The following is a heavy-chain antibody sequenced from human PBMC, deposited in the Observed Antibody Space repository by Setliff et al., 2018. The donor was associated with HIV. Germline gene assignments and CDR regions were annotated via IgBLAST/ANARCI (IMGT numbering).Heavy chain of an antibody. CDR3: ARGRGSSSSWPIDY. J-gene: IGHJ4*02. D-gene: IGHD6-13*01. CDR2: IYNTGST. Sequence: SETLSLTCTVSGDSISSYSWNWIRQHPGKGLKWIGYIYNTGSTYHSPSLESRVTISIDTSKNQFSLKLSSVTAADTAVYFCARGRGSSSSWPIDYWGQGTLVTVSS. V-gene: IGHV4-59*06. CDR1: GDSISSYS.